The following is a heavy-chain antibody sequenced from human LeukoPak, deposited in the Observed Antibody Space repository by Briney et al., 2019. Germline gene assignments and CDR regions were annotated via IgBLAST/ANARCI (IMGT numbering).Heavy chain of an antibody. V-gene: IGHV4-30-4*01. J-gene: IGHJ5*02. CDR2: IYHSGNT. D-gene: IGHD3-10*01. CDR1: GVSISRSDYY. Sequence: SETLSLTCSVSGVSISRSDYYWSWIRQPPGKGLEWIGYIYHSGNTYYNPSLKSRVTISVDTSKNQFSLKLNSVTAADTAIYYCTLYYYGPNWFDPWGQGTLVTVSS. CDR3: TLYYYGPNWFDP.